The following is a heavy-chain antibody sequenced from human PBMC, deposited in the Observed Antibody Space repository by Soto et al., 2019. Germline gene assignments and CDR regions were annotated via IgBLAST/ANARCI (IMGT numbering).Heavy chain of an antibody. D-gene: IGHD6-19*01. Sequence: GASVKVSCKASGYTFTSYAMHWVRQAPGQRLEWMGWINAGTGNTKYSQKFQGRVTITKDTSASTAYMELSSLRSEDTAVYYCAKGRVAVAGGPNWFDPWGQGTLVTVSS. CDR1: GYTFTSYA. J-gene: IGHJ5*02. CDR3: AKGRVAVAGGPNWFDP. CDR2: INAGTGNT. V-gene: IGHV1-3*01.